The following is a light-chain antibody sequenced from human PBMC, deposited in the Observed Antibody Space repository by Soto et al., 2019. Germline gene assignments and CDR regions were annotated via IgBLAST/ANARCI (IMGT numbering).Light chain of an antibody. Sequence: EIVLPHSPGTLSLSPGARVTLSCRASQDVTNNYLAWYQQKPGRAPRLLIHDASIRATGIPDRFSGSGSGTDFTLTISRLETEDFAVYYCQQCSISPLTFGGGTKVDI. J-gene: IGKJ4*01. CDR3: QQCSISPLT. CDR1: QDVTNNY. CDR2: DAS. V-gene: IGKV3-20*01.